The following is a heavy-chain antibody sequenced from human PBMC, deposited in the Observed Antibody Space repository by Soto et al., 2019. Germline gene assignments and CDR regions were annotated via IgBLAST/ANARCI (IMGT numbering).Heavy chain of an antibody. CDR1: GGSISSGGYY. V-gene: IGHV4-31*03. CDR3: ARVFTMIVVLKDDAFDI. D-gene: IGHD3-22*01. CDR2: IYYSGST. Sequence: PAETLSLTCTVSGGSISSGGYYWSWIRQRPGKGLEWIGYIYYSGSTYYNPSLKSRVTISVDTSKNQFSLKLSSVTAADTAVYYCARVFTMIVVLKDDAFDIWGQVTTVTVSS. J-gene: IGHJ3*02.